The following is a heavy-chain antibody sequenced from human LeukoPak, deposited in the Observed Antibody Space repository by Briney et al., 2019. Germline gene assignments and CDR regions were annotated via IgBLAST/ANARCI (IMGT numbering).Heavy chain of an antibody. J-gene: IGHJ4*02. V-gene: IGHV1-46*01. CDR3: AQAVVTAIYYFDY. CDR1: GYTFTDYY. CDR2: INPSGGST. Sequence: ASVKVSCKASGYTFTDYYMHWVRQAPGQGLEWMGIINPSGGSTNYAQKFQARVTMTKDTSTSTVYMELSSLRSEDTAVYYCAQAVVTAIYYFDYWGQGTLVTVSS. D-gene: IGHD2-21*02.